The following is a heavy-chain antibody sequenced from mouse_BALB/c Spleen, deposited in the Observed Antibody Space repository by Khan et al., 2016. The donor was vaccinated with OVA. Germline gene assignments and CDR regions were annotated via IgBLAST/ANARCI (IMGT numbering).Heavy chain of an antibody. CDR3: KRSGYGSFAY. V-gene: IGHV1S81*02. CDR2: INPSSGGT. D-gene: IGHD2-2*01. Sequence: QVRLQQSGAELVKPGASVRLSCKASGYTFTSYYLYWVKQRPGQGLEWIGDINPSSGGTNFNEKFKSKATLTVDKSSSTAYIQLNSLTSEDSAVYYCKRSGYGSFAYWGQGTLVTVSA. J-gene: IGHJ3*01. CDR1: GYTFTSYY.